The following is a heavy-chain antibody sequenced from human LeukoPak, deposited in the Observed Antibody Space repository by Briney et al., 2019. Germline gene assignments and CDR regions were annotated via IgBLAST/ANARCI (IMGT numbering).Heavy chain of an antibody. CDR1: GFTFSSYE. Sequence: GGSLRLSCAASGFTFSSYEMNWVRQAPGKGLEWVSYISSSGSTIYYADSVKGRFTISRDNAKNSLYLQMNSLRAEDTAVYYCARDPDLYCSGGSCPHYMDVWGKGTTVTISS. V-gene: IGHV3-48*03. CDR2: ISSSGSTI. J-gene: IGHJ6*03. CDR3: ARDPDLYCSGGSCPHYMDV. D-gene: IGHD2-15*01.